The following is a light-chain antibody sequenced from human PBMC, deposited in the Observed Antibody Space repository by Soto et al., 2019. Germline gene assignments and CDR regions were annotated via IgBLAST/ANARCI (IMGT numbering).Light chain of an antibody. CDR1: QYINTW. Sequence: DIQMTQSPSTLSASIGDRVTVTCRASQYINTWLAWYQHKAGKAPKLLIYDASSLQSGVPSRFSGSGSGTEFTLTISSLQSDDFATYCCQHYNTNSWAFGQGTKVEIK. J-gene: IGKJ1*01. CDR2: DAS. V-gene: IGKV1-5*01. CDR3: QHYNTNSWA.